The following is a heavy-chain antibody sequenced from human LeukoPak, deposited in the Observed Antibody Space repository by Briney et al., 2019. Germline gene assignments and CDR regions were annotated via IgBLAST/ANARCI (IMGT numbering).Heavy chain of an antibody. J-gene: IGHJ5*02. V-gene: IGHV3-48*01. D-gene: IGHD1-26*01. CDR2: ISSSSRTK. Sequence: PGGSLRLSCAASGFTLRSYSMNWVRQAPGKGLEWVSYISSSSRTKYYADSVKGRFTISRDNAKNSLYLEMNSLRAEDTAVYYCARVGSGSYGKEDYNWFDPWGQGTLVSVSS. CDR3: ARVGSGSYGKEDYNWFDP. CDR1: GFTLRSYS.